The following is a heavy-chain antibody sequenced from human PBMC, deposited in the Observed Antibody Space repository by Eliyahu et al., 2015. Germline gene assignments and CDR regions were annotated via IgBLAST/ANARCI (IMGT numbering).Heavy chain of an antibody. CDR2: IYWDDDK. CDR1: GFSLSSSGVG. J-gene: IGHJ4*02. CDR3: AHRLASVTSFDY. D-gene: IGHD4-17*01. Sequence: QITLKESGPTLVKPTQTLTLTCTFSGFSLSSSGVGVXWIRQPPGKALEWLTLIYWDDDKRYSPSLNSRLTITKDTSKNQVVLTMTNMDPVDTATYYCAHRLASVTSFDYWGQGTLVTVSS. V-gene: IGHV2-5*02.